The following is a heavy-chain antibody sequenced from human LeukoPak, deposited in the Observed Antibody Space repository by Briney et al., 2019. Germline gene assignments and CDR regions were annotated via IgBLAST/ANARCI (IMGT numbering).Heavy chain of an antibody. J-gene: IGHJ4*02. CDR2: IFYSGGT. CDR1: GGSINTPNYY. V-gene: IGHV4-39*07. Sequence: SETLSLTCTVSGGSINTPNYYWGWIRQTPGKGLEWIGNIFYSGGTYYSPSLTSRVTISLDTSRNQFSLKLNSVTAADTAVYYCARAAVAGSLFSPADYWGLGTLVTVSS. CDR3: ARAAVAGSLFSPADY. D-gene: IGHD6-19*01.